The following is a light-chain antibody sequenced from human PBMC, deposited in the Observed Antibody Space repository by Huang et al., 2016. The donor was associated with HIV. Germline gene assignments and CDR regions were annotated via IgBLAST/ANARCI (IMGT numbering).Light chain of an antibody. CDR1: QTIGTY. Sequence: DVQMTQSPSSLSASVGDRVTIAGRASQTIGTYFNWYRQKPGKVPSLRIYGASNVHSGVPSRFSGSGSGTDFTLTISSLQPEDFATYYCQQSHSLPPAFGPGTIVDFE. CDR2: GAS. V-gene: IGKV1-39*01. CDR3: QQSHSLPPA. J-gene: IGKJ3*01.